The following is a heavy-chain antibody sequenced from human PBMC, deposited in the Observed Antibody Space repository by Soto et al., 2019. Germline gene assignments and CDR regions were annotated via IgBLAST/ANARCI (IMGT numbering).Heavy chain of an antibody. J-gene: IGHJ4*02. CDR3: AREPYLPKARNDF. CDR2: IFHSGTT. Sequence: SSETLSLTCTVSGGSISSGDYYWSWIRQSPGKGLEWMGYIFHSGTTYYNPSIKGRLIISIEKSKNQFSLRLTSVTAAASAVYFCAREPYLPKARNDFWGQGTLVTVSS. D-gene: IGHD2-21*01. CDR1: GGSISSGDYY. V-gene: IGHV4-30-4*01.